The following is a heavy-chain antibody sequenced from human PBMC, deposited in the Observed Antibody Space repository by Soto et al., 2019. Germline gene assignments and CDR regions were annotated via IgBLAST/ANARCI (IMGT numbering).Heavy chain of an antibody. CDR3: ARHDSTGDFDI. CDR2: IDPSDSRT. V-gene: IGHV5-10-1*01. J-gene: IGHJ4*02. D-gene: IGHD3-9*01. Sequence: PGESLKISCEASGYMFPIYHISWVRQMPGKGLEWVGKIDPSDSRTMYRPSSRARITISVDKSINTAYLEWGRLKASDTAMYYCARHDSTGDFDIWGQGTQLTISS. CDR1: GYMFPIYH.